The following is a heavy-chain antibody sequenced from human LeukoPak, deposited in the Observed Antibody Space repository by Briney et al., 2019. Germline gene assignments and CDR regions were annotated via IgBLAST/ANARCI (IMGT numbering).Heavy chain of an antibody. CDR3: ARGGGYCSSTSCYAVDY. CDR2: IYYSGST. V-gene: IGHV4-39*01. Sequence: PSETLSLTCTVSGGSISSSSYYWGWVRQPPGKGLDWIGTIYYSGSTYYNPSLKSRVTISVDTSKNQFSLKLSSVTAADTAVYYCARGGGYCSSTSCYAVDYWGQGTLVTVSS. J-gene: IGHJ4*02. D-gene: IGHD2-2*01. CDR1: GGSISSSSYY.